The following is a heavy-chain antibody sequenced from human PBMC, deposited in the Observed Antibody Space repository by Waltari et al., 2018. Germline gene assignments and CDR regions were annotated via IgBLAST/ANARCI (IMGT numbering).Heavy chain of an antibody. D-gene: IGHD3-10*01. CDR1: NFYISNGYY. V-gene: IGHV4-38-2*02. CDR2: MYYRGTT. J-gene: IGHJ4*02. Sequence: QVQLQESGPGLVKPSETLSLTCAVSNFYISNGYYWGWIRQPPGKGLEWIGSMYYRGTTYYNPSLKGRVTISVDTSKNNLFLNLNSVTAADTTVYYCARDVEGDGVLYGSPRRFDYWGQGILVTVSS. CDR3: ARDVEGDGVLYGSPRRFDY.